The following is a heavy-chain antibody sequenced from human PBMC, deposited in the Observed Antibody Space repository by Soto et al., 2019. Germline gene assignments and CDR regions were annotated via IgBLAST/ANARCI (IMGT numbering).Heavy chain of an antibody. V-gene: IGHV4-4*07. CDR2: IHSTRSP. J-gene: IGHJ4*02. Sequence: ETLCVCWPGSGNSGSKYYLNWIRQPAGKGLEWIGRIHSTRSPNYNPSLKSRVTMSVDTSKNQFSLKLNLTSVTAADTAVYYCARSPDYGDYANLDTWGQGTLVTVSS. CDR3: ARSPDYGDYANLDT. CDR1: GNSGSKYY. D-gene: IGHD4-17*01.